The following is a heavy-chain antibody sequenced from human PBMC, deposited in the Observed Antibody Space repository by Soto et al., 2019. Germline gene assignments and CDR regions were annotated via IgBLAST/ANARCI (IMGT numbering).Heavy chain of an antibody. V-gene: IGHV1-69*01. J-gene: IGHJ5*02. CDR3: ARDLKYYDFWSVYQYNCFDP. CDR1: GGTFSSYA. D-gene: IGHD3-3*01. CDR2: SIPIFGTA. Sequence: QVQLVQSGAEVKKPGSSVKVSCKASGGTFSSYAISWVRQAPGQGLEWMGGSIPIFGTANYAQKLQGRVTSTADESTSTAYMELRSLGSEDTAVYYCARDLKYYDFWSVYQYNCFDPWGQGTLVTVSS.